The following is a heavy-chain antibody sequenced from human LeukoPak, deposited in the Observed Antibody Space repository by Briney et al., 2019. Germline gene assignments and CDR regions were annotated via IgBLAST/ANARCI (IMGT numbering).Heavy chain of an antibody. V-gene: IGHV4-59*08. CDR2: IYYSGST. D-gene: IGHD2-2*01. J-gene: IGHJ4*02. CDR3: ARGKIVVVPAATLFDY. Sequence: PSETLSLTCTVSGDSISSYYWSWIRQPPGKGLEWIGYIYYSGSTNYNPSLKSRVTISVDTSKNQFSLKLSSVTAADTAVYYCARGKIVVVPAATLFDYWGQGTLVTVSS. CDR1: GDSISSYY.